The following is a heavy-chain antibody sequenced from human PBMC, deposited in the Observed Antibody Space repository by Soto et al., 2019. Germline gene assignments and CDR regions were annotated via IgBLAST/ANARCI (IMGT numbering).Heavy chain of an antibody. J-gene: IGHJ3*02. CDR3: ARAFPYYYDSSGTSDAFGI. CDR2: IYYSGST. V-gene: IGHV4-31*03. D-gene: IGHD3-22*01. CDR1: GGSISSGGYY. Sequence: QVQLQESGPGLVKPSQTLSLTCTVSGGSISSGGYYWSWIRQHPGKGLEWIGYIYYSGSTYYNPSLKSRVTISVDTSKNQFSLKLSSVTAADTAVYYCARAFPYYYDSSGTSDAFGIWGQGTMVTVSS.